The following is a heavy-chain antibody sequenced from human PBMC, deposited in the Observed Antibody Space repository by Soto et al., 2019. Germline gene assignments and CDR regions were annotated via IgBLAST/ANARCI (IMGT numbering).Heavy chain of an antibody. D-gene: IGHD3-22*01. CDR1: GFTFGYYA. Sequence: GGSLRPSCTASGFTFGYYAMTWVRQSPGKGLEWVGFIRSKAYGGTTEYAASVKGRFTISRDDSKSIAYLQMNSLKTEDTAVYYCTRDKWEDSSSYWYWGQGTLVTVSS. CDR2: IRSKAYGGTT. CDR3: TRDKWEDSSSYWY. J-gene: IGHJ4*02. V-gene: IGHV3-49*04.